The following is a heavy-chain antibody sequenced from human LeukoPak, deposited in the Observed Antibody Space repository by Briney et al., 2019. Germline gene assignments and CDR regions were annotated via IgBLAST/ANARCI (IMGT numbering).Heavy chain of an antibody. V-gene: IGHV1-18*01. Sequence: ASVKVSFTASVYTFTSYGISWVRQAPGPGHEWMGWISAYNGNTNYAQKLQGRVTTTTDTSTSTAYLELRSLRSDDTAVYYCARVVATAYAVGAYLDCWGQGTLVTVSS. CDR1: VYTFTSYG. D-gene: IGHD2/OR15-2a*01. J-gene: IGHJ4*02. CDR3: ARVVATAYAVGAYLDC. CDR2: ISAYNGNT.